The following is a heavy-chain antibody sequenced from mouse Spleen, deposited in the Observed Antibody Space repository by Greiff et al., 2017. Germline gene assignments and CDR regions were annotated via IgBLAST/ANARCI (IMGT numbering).Heavy chain of an antibody. CDR1: GYTFTSYW. CDR3: ARGWLLAYAMDY. J-gene: IGHJ4*01. D-gene: IGHD2-3*01. V-gene: IGHV1-59*01. CDR2: IDPSDSYT. Sequence: QVQLKQPGAELVRPGTSVKLSCKASGYTFTSYWMHWVKQRPGQGLEWIGVIDPSDSYTNYNQKFKGKATLTVDTSSSTAYMQLSSLTSEDSAVYYCARGWLLAYAMDYWGQGTSVTVSS.